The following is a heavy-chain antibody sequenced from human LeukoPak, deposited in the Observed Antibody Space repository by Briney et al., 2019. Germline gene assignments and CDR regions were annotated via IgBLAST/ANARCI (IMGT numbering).Heavy chain of an antibody. CDR2: IIPILGIA. CDR1: GGTFSSYA. J-gene: IGHJ4*02. V-gene: IGHV1-69*04. Sequence: SVKVSCKASGGTFSSYAISWVRQAPGQGLEWMGRIIPILGIANYAQKFQGRVTITADKSTSTAYMELSSLRSEDTAVYYCARDLAIAARLRPVDYWGQGTLVTVSS. D-gene: IGHD6-6*01. CDR3: ARDLAIAARLRPVDY.